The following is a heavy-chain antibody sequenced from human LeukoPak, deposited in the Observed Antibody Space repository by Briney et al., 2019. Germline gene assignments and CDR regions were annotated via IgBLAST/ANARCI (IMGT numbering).Heavy chain of an antibody. J-gene: IGHJ4*02. CDR3: ARIRNYGSGTYIPFVDY. V-gene: IGHV4-59*01. CDR2: LYYSGSA. Sequence: SETLSLTCNVSGGXISNYYCSWIRQPPGKGLEWIGYLYYSGSANYNPSLKSRVTISLDTSKNQFSLKLSSVTAADTAVYYCARIRNYGSGTYIPFVDYWGQGTLVTVSS. D-gene: IGHD3-10*01. CDR1: GGXISNYY.